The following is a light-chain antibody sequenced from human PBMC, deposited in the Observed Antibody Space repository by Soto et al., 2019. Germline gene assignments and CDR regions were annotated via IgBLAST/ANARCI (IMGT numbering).Light chain of an antibody. Sequence: EIVLTQSPGTLSLSPGERATLSCRASQSIDSTYLAWYQQRPGQAPRLLIYGASTRATGIPDRFSGSGSGTDFTLAFSRLEPEDFAAYYCQQYGSSPFTFGGGTRVEI. CDR2: GAS. CDR3: QQYGSSPFT. J-gene: IGKJ4*01. V-gene: IGKV3-20*01. CDR1: QSIDSTY.